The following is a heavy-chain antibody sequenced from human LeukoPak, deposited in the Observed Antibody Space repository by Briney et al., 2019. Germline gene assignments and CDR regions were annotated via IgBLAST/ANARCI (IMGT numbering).Heavy chain of an antibody. D-gene: IGHD3-10*01. CDR1: GFTFKNAW. V-gene: IGHV4-34*08. Sequence: ESLRLSCEASGFTFKNAWMIWVRQAPGKGPEWIGEINHSGSTNNNPSLKSRVTISVDTSKNQFSLKLSSVTAADTAVYYCAGLNYYGSGSDYRTVDYWGQGTLVTVSS. CDR3: AGLNYYGSGSDYRTVDY. CDR2: INHSGST. J-gene: IGHJ4*02.